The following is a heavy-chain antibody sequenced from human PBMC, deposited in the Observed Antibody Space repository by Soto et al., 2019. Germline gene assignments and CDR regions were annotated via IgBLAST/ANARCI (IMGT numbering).Heavy chain of an antibody. CDR1: NASISSRKW. D-gene: IGHD3-22*01. CDR3: ARAGSGAYYYDSSGYYDFDY. V-gene: IGHV4-4*02. J-gene: IGHJ4*02. CDR2: IYHSGSI. Sequence: SETLSLTCTVSNASISSRKWWTWVRQTPGKGLEWIGEIYHSGSINHNPSLKSRVTMSVDKSNNQFSLKMTSVTAADTAVYYCARAGSGAYYYDSSGYYDFDYWGQGTLVTVSS.